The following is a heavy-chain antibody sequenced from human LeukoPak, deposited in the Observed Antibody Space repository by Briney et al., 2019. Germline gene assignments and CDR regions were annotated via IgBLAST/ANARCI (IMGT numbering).Heavy chain of an antibody. J-gene: IGHJ6*02. CDR2: ISGSGGST. V-gene: IGHV3-23*01. Sequence: HTGGSLRLSCAASGFTFSSYAMSWVRQAPGKGLEWVSAISGSGGSTYYADSVKGRFTISRDNSKNTLYLQMNSLRAEDTAVYYCAKRGKPYDYDYVWGSLSYYGMDVWGQGTTVTVSS. CDR3: AKRGKPYDYDYVWGSLSYYGMDV. D-gene: IGHD3-16*01. CDR1: GFTFSSYA.